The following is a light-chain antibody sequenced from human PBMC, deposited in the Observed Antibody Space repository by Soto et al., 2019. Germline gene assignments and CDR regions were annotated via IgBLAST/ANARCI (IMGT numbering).Light chain of an antibody. CDR3: QQYGSSPLIT. V-gene: IGKV3-20*01. J-gene: IGKJ5*01. Sequence: EIVFTQSPGTLSLSPGERATLSCRAIQSVSSSYLAWYQQKPGQAPRLLIYGASTRATGIPDRFSGSGSGTDFTLTISRLEPEDFAVYYCQQYGSSPLITFGQGTRLEI. CDR2: GAS. CDR1: QSVSSSY.